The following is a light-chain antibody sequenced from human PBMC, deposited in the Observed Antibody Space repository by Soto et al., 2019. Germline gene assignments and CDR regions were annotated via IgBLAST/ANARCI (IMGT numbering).Light chain of an antibody. CDR3: QQYGSSIT. CDR2: GAS. Sequence: EIVLTQSPGTLSLSPGERATLSCRAIQSVSSSYLAWYQHKPGQAPRLLIYGASSRATGIPDRFSGSGSGTDFTLTISRLEPEDFAVYYCQQYGSSITFGQGTRLEIK. CDR1: QSVSSSY. V-gene: IGKV3-20*01. J-gene: IGKJ5*01.